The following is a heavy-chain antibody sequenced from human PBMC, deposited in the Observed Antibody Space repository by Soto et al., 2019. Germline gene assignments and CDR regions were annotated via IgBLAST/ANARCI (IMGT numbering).Heavy chain of an antibody. CDR2: IDPSDSYT. Sequence: GESLKISCKGSGYSFSSYWISWVRQMPGKGLEWMGRIDPSDSYTNYSPSFQGHVTISADKSISTAYLQWSSLKASDTAMYYCARLNLAPAAPPYYFDYWRQGTLVTVSS. J-gene: IGHJ4*02. CDR1: GYSFSSYW. V-gene: IGHV5-10-1*01. D-gene: IGHD2-2*01. CDR3: ARLNLAPAAPPYYFDY.